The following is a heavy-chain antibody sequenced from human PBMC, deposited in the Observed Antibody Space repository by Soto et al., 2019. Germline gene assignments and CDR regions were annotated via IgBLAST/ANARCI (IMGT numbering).Heavy chain of an antibody. CDR2: IYYSGST. D-gene: IGHD6-13*01. Sequence: SETLSLTCTVSGGSISSGDYYWSWIRQPPGKGLEWIGYIYYSGSTYYNPSLKSRVTISVDTSKNQFSLKLSSVTAADTAVYYCAREGSSSWSGDYGMDVWGQGTTVTVSS. V-gene: IGHV4-30-4*01. CDR1: GGSISSGDYY. CDR3: AREGSSSWSGDYGMDV. J-gene: IGHJ6*02.